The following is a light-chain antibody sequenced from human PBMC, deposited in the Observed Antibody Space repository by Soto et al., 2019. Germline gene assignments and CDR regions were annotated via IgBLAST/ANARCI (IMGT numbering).Light chain of an antibody. CDR1: QSVSSY. CDR3: QHYNNWPPWT. CDR2: DAS. V-gene: IGKV3-11*01. Sequence: EIVLTQSPATLSLSPGERATLSCRASQSVSSYLAWYQQKPGQAPRLLIYDASNRATGIPARFSGSGSGTDFTLTISSLEPEDFAVYYCQHYNNWPPWTFGQGTRWIS. J-gene: IGKJ1*01.